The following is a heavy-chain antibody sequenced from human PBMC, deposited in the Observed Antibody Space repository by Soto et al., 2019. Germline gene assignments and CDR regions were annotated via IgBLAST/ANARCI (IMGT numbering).Heavy chain of an antibody. Sequence: PGGSLTLSCAASGFTFINYAMSWVRQAPGEGLEWVSTISGNGANTHYADSVKGRFSISRDNSKNTLYIQMNSLRAEDKAVYYCAKDYGSSRYFFDYWGQGALVTVSS. CDR1: GFTFINYA. CDR2: ISGNGANT. J-gene: IGHJ4*02. V-gene: IGHV3-23*01. CDR3: AKDYGSSRYFFDY. D-gene: IGHD6-19*01.